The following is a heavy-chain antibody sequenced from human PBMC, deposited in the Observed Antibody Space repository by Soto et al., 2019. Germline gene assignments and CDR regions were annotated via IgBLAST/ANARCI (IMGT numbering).Heavy chain of an antibody. J-gene: IGHJ4*02. CDR3: ARAQDYGDFGY. V-gene: IGHV4-31*03. CDR2: IYYSGST. Sequence: KTXGTLSLTCTVSGGCISSGCYYWSWIRQHPGKGLEWIGYIYYSGSTYYNPSLKSRVTISVDTSKNQFSLKLSSVTAADTAVYYCARAQDYGDFGYWGQGTLVTVSS. CDR1: GGCISSGCYY. D-gene: IGHD3-16*01.